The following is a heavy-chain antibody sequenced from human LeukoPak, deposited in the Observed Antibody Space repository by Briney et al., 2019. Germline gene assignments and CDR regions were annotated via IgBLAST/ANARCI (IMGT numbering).Heavy chain of an antibody. V-gene: IGHV1-18*01. D-gene: IGHD6-6*01. CDR2: ISAYNGNT. CDR1: GGTFSSYA. Sequence: GASVKVSCKASGGTFSSYAISWVRQAPGQGLEWMGWISAYNGNTNYAQKLQGRVTMTTDTSTSTAYMELRSLRSDDTAVYYCAREITSSSSSDYYYGMDVWGQGTTVTVSS. CDR3: AREITSSSSSDYYYGMDV. J-gene: IGHJ6*02.